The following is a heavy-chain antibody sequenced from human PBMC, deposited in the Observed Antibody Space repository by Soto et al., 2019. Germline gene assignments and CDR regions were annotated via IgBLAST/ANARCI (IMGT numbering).Heavy chain of an antibody. CDR1: GGPITSGGYS. CDR2: IYHSGGT. J-gene: IGHJ5*02. D-gene: IGHD4-17*01. V-gene: IGHV4-30-2*01. CDR3: ARTMTTSGWFDP. Sequence: TVSRNCAVSGGPITSGGYSWSWIRQPPGKGLEWIGYIYHSGGTYYNPSLKSRVTLSIDRTKKQFSLKLKSVTAADTAVYFCARTMTTSGWFDPWGQGTLVTVSS.